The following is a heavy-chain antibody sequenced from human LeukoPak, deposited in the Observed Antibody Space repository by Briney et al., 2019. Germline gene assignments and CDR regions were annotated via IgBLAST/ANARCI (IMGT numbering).Heavy chain of an antibody. CDR2: IIPIFGTA. Sequence: ASVKVSCKASGGTFSSYAISWVRQAPGQGLEWMGGIIPIFGTANYAQKLQGRVTMTTDTSTSTAYMELRSLRSDDTAVYYCARQEYYYDSSGYFYFDYWGQGTLVTVSS. J-gene: IGHJ4*02. D-gene: IGHD3-22*01. V-gene: IGHV1-69*05. CDR3: ARQEYYYDSSGYFYFDY. CDR1: GGTFSSYA.